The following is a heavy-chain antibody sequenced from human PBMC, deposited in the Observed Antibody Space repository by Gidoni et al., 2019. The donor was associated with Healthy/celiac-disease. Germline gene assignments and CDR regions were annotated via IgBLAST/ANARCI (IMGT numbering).Heavy chain of an antibody. CDR3: ARVKAARHYYYYMDV. CDR2: ISNSSSYI. D-gene: IGHD6-6*01. Sequence: VQLVESGAGLVKPGGSLRLSCADSGFSFSSYSMNWVRQAPGKGLEWVASISNSSSYIYYADSVKGRFTIARDNAKNSLYLQMNSLRAEDTAVYYCARVKAARHYYYYMDVWGKRTTVSVSS. J-gene: IGHJ6*03. V-gene: IGHV3-21*01. CDR1: GFSFSSYS.